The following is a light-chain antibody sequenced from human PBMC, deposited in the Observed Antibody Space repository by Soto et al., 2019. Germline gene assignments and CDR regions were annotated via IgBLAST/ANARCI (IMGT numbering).Light chain of an antibody. J-gene: IGLJ2*01. CDR3: SSYAGSNGVV. CDR1: SSDVGGYNY. Sequence: QSALTQPPSASGSPGQSVTISCTGTSSDVGGYNYVSWYQQHPGKAPKLMIYDVNKRPPGVPDRFSGSKSGNTASLTVSGLQAEDEADYYCSSYAGSNGVVFGGGTKVNVL. V-gene: IGLV2-8*01. CDR2: DVN.